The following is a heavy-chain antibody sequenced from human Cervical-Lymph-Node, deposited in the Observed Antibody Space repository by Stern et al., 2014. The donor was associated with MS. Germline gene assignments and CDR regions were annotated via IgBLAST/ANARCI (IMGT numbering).Heavy chain of an antibody. J-gene: IGHJ6*02. CDR1: GFTFSSYS. CDR2: ISSSSSYI. Sequence: EVQLVESGGGLVKPGGSLRLSCAASGFTFSSYSMHWVRQAPGKGLEWVSSISSSSSYIYYADSVKGRFTISRDNAKNSLYLQMNSLRAEDTAVYYCARDYGDYSHYYYGMDVWGQGTTVTVSS. V-gene: IGHV3-21*01. CDR3: ARDYGDYSHYYYGMDV. D-gene: IGHD4-17*01.